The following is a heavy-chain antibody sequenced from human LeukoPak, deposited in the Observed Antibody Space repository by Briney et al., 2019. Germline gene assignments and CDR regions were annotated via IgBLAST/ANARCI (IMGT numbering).Heavy chain of an antibody. J-gene: IGHJ4*02. Sequence: GGSLRLSCAASGFTFSNYWMHWVRQAPGKGLVWVSRINRDGGSTNYADSVKGRFTISRDNAKNTVFLQMNSLRAEDTAVYYCALPLRDGDFYFDYWGQGALVTVSS. CDR3: ALPLRDGDFYFDY. CDR2: INRDGGST. D-gene: IGHD4-17*01. V-gene: IGHV3-74*01. CDR1: GFTFSNYW.